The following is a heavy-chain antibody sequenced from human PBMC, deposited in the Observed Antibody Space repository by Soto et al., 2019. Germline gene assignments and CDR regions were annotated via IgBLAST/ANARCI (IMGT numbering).Heavy chain of an antibody. CDR2: IKGDTITT. D-gene: IGHD3-10*01. CDR3: ARGSRGYYYMDV. J-gene: IGHJ6*03. CDR1: GFTFSDYW. V-gene: IGHV3-74*01. Sequence: EVQLVESGGGLVQPGGSLRLSCEASGFTFSDYWIHWVRQGPGKGLVWVSRIKGDTITTNYADSVKGRFTISRENAKNTVYLRVNSLRVEDTAVYYCARGSRGYYYMDVWGRGTTVTVSS.